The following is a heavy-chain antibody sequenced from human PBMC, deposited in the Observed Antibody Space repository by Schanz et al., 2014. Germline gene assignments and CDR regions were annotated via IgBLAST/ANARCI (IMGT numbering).Heavy chain of an antibody. CDR1: GFTFSTHA. J-gene: IGHJ5*01. CDR3: AKSPRKCGSNDSCPNWFDS. V-gene: IGHV3-23*01. CDR2: ISSGGGST. Sequence: EVQLLESGGGLIQPGGSLRLSCAASGFTFSTHAMSWVRQAPGKGLEWVSSISSGGGSTYYADSVKGRFTISRDNSKNTLKLQVNSLRAELTAVYSGAKSPRKCGSNDSCPNWFDSWGQGTLVTASS. D-gene: IGHD2-15*01.